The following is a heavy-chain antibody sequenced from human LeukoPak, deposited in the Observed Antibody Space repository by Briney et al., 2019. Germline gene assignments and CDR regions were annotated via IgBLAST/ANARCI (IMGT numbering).Heavy chain of an antibody. J-gene: IGHJ4*02. Sequence: GGSLTLSCSASGFTFSGYRMHWVRQAPGKGLEGVAVILYEGNNKYYAASVKSRFTSSRDNPKIPPYLQMNSLSAEDTAVYSCESAPASLEGALKAGFDYWGQGTLVTVSS. CDR3: ESAPASLEGALKAGFDY. V-gene: IGHV3-30*05. CDR1: GFTFSGYR. CDR2: ILYEGNNK. D-gene: IGHD3-16*02.